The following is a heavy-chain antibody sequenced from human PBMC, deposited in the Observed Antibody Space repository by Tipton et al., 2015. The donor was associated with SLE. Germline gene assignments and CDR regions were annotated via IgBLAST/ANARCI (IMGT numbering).Heavy chain of an antibody. V-gene: IGHV3-7*01. Sequence: SLRLSCGASGFTFCSFLLTWVRQTPGRGLEWVAKIHRDGSETYYVDSVEGRFTISRDNAENSLFLQMNSLRGEDTAVYYCARDGLLGAFDIWGQGTMVTVSS. CDR2: IHRDGSET. CDR3: ARDGLLGAFDI. CDR1: GFTFCSFL. D-gene: IGHD1-26*01. J-gene: IGHJ3*02.